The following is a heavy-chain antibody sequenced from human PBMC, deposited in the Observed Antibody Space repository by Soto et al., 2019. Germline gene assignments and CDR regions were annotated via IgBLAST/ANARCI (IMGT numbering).Heavy chain of an antibody. J-gene: IGHJ5*02. V-gene: IGHV4-31*11. Sequence: SETLCLTXAVSGGSINSGAYYWTWIHQHPGKDREWIAYIHYSGRTYYSPSLKSRVSLSWDTSNNHFFLKLSSVTAADTASYSCARYYCDRSSYSNGLDPWGQGPLISVYS. CDR1: GGSINSGAYY. CDR3: ARYYCDRSSYSNGLDP. CDR2: IHYSGRT. D-gene: IGHD3-22*01.